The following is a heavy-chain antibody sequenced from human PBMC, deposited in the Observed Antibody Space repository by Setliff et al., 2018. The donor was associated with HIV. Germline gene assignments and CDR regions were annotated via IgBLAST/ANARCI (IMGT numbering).Heavy chain of an antibody. Sequence: SETLSLTCAVYGGSFSGYYWSWIRQPPGKGLEWIGEINHSGSTNYNPSLKSRVTISVDTSKNQFSLKLSSVTAADTAVYYCARLRLLYYYYYMDLWGEGTTVTVSS. CDR1: GGSFSGYY. CDR3: ARLRLLYYYYYMDL. V-gene: IGHV4-34*01. J-gene: IGHJ6*03. CDR2: INHSGST.